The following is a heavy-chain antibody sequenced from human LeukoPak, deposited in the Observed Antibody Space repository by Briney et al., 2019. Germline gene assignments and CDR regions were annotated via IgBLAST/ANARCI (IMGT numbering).Heavy chain of an antibody. CDR2: ISSSSSTI. CDR1: GFTFSSYS. CDR3: AKDGYSSSMYYFDY. Sequence: PGGSLRLSCAASGFTFSSYSMNWVRQAPGKGLEWVSYISSSSSTIYYADSVKGRFTISRDNAKNSLYLQMNSLRAEDTAVYYCAKDGYSSSMYYFDYWGQGTLVTVSS. V-gene: IGHV3-48*04. D-gene: IGHD6-6*01. J-gene: IGHJ4*02.